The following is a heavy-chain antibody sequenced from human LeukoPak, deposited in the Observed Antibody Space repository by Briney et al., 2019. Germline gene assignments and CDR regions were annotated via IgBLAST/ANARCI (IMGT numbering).Heavy chain of an antibody. CDR1: GGSIRTGDYY. J-gene: IGHJ4*02. Sequence: PSETLSLTCTVSGGSIRTGDYYWSWIRQPPGKGLEWIGNIYFSGDTSYNPSLKSRLTISLDTSKNQFSLTLTSVTAADTAFYYCARRNLYYYGSGTYPARFDYWGQGILATVSS. CDR3: ARRNLYYYGSGTYPARFDY. D-gene: IGHD3-10*01. CDR2: IYFSGDT. V-gene: IGHV4-30-4*01.